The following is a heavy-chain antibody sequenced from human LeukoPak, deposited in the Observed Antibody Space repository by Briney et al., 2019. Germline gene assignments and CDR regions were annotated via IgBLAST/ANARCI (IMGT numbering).Heavy chain of an antibody. J-gene: IGHJ4*02. CDR3: ARFTLGPYSRGAIDY. V-gene: IGHV4-39*07. Sequence: SETLSLTCTVSGGSISSTSYYWGWVRHPPGKGREWNGFMYYSGSTYYIPSLKSRVTMSVDTSKNQFSLRLSSVTAADTAVYYCARFTLGPYSRGAIDYWGQGTLVTVSS. D-gene: IGHD6-19*01. CDR2: MYYSGST. CDR1: GGSISSTSYY.